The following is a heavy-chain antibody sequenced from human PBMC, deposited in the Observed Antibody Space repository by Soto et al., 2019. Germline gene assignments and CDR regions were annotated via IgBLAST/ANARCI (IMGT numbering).Heavy chain of an antibody. CDR2: VYYSGGA. J-gene: IGHJ4*02. V-gene: IGHV4-39*01. Sequence: PSATLYLTCYVSGGSIYRSHAFWVWVRQPPGKGLEFIGSVYYSGGAYYSPSLKSRVTVSVDTSKNQLSLRVNSVTAADTAVYYRLRVVEAATRQTDSDSWGQGILVTVSS. CDR3: LRVVEAATRQTDSDS. D-gene: IGHD2-15*01. CDR1: GGSIYRSHAF.